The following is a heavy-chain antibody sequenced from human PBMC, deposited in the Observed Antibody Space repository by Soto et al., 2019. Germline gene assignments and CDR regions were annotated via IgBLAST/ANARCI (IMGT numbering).Heavy chain of an antibody. CDR1: GFTFSSYA. D-gene: IGHD5-18*01. CDR2: ISGSGSST. CDR3: ANRDSSMVTRYYYGMDV. V-gene: IGHV3-23*01. Sequence: PGGSLRLSCAASGFTFSSYAMSWVRQAPGKGLEWVSAISGSGSSTYYADSVKGRFTISRDNSKNTLWLQMNSLRAEDTAIYYCANRDSSMVTRYYYGMDVWGQGTTVTVSS. J-gene: IGHJ6*02.